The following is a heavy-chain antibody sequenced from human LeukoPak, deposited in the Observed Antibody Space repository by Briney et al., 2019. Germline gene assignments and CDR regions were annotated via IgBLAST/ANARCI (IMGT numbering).Heavy chain of an antibody. CDR2: ISGSGGST. V-gene: IGHV3-23*01. J-gene: IGHJ5*02. CDR1: GFTYSSYA. CDR3: AKGVTVYNWFDP. Sequence: GGSRRLSCAASGFTYSSYAMSWVRQAPGKGLEWVSAISGSGGSTYHADSVKGRFTISRDNSKNTLYLQMNSLRAEDTAVYYCAKGVTVYNWFDPWGQGTLVTVSS. D-gene: IGHD4-23*01.